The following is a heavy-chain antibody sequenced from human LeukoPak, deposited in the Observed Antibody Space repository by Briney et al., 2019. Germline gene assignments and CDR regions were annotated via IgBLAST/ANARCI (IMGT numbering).Heavy chain of an antibody. CDR1: GGSFSGYY. Sequence: SETLSLTCAVYGGSFSGYYWSWIRQPPGKGLEWIGEINHSGSTNYNPSLKSRVTISVDTSKNQFSLELSSVTAADTAVYYCARGGKSGYSYGPLARSPDYWGQGTLVAVSS. D-gene: IGHD5-18*01. CDR2: INHSGST. J-gene: IGHJ4*02. V-gene: IGHV4-34*01. CDR3: ARGGKSGYSYGPLARSPDY.